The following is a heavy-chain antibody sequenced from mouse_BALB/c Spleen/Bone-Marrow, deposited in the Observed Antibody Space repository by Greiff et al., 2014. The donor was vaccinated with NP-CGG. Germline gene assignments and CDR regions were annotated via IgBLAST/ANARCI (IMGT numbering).Heavy chain of an antibody. Sequence: VQLQQSGAELVKPGASVKLSCTAPGFNIKDTYMHWVKQRPEQGLEWIGRIDPANGNTKYGPKFQGKATITADTSSNTAYLQLSSLTSEDTAVYYCAMYYYGSSLFAYWGQGTLVTVSA. CDR2: IDPANGNT. D-gene: IGHD1-1*01. V-gene: IGHV14-3*02. CDR3: AMYYYGSSLFAY. J-gene: IGHJ3*01. CDR1: GFNIKDTY.